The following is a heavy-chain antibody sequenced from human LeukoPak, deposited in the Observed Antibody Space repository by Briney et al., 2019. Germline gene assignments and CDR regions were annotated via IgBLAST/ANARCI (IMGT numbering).Heavy chain of an antibody. V-gene: IGHV3-33*06. J-gene: IGHJ4*02. CDR3: AKDRGYDFWSGYLDY. D-gene: IGHD3-3*01. Sequence: GGSLRLSCAASGFTFSSYGMHWVRQAPGKGLEWGAVIWNDGSNKYYADSVKGRFTISRDNSKNTLYLQMNSLRAEDTAVYYCAKDRGYDFWSGYLDYWGQGTLVTVSS. CDR1: GFTFSSYG. CDR2: IWNDGSNK.